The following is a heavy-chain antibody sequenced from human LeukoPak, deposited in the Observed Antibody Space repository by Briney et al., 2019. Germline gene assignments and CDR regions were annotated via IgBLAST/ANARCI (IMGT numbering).Heavy chain of an antibody. CDR2: ISAYNGNT. CDR1: LYTFTTYG. CDR3: ARVHYYDSSGYYYGAFDI. J-gene: IGHJ3*02. V-gene: IGHV1-18*01. D-gene: IGHD3-22*01. Sequence: EASVTVSSKASLYTFTTYGISWVRQAPGQGREWMGWISAYNGNTNYAQKLQGRVTMTTDTSTSTAYMELRSLRSDDTAVYYCARVHYYDSSGYYYGAFDIWGRGTMVTVSS.